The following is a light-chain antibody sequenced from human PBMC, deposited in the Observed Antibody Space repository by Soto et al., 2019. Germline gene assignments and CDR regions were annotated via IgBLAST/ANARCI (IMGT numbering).Light chain of an antibody. CDR1: RSISSW. Sequence: DIQMTQSPSTLSASVGDRVTITCRASRSISSWLAWYQQKPGKAPKLLIYKASSLESGVPSRFSGSGSGTEFTLTISSLQPEDFATYYCQQSYNTRAFGQGTKVDIK. J-gene: IGKJ2*01. V-gene: IGKV1-5*03. CDR2: KAS. CDR3: QQSYNTRA.